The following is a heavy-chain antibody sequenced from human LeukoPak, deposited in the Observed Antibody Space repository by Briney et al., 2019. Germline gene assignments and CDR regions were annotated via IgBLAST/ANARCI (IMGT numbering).Heavy chain of an antibody. CDR2: IIPIFGTA. D-gene: IGHD5-12*01. CDR3: ARGQGVNSGYEDFDY. Sequence: GASVKVSCKASGGTFISYAISWVRQAPGQGLEWMGGIIPIFGTANYAQKFQGRVTITADESTSTAYMELSSLRSEDTAVYYCARGQGVNSGYEDFDYWGQGTLVTVSS. V-gene: IGHV1-69*13. CDR1: GGTFISYA. J-gene: IGHJ4*02.